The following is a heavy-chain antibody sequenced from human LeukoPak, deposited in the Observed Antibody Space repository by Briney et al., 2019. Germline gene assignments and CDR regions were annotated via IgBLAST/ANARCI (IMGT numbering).Heavy chain of an antibody. D-gene: IGHD3-10*01. CDR3: ARRFLRLAYYYGSGTNWFDP. CDR2: IKQDGSEK. Sequence: GGSLRLSCAASGFTFSSYWMSWVRQAPGKGLEWVANIKQDGSEKYYVDSVKARFAISRDNAKNSLYLQMNSLRAEDTAVYYCARRFLRLAYYYGSGTNWFDPWGQGTLVTVSS. CDR1: GFTFSSYW. J-gene: IGHJ5*02. V-gene: IGHV3-7*01.